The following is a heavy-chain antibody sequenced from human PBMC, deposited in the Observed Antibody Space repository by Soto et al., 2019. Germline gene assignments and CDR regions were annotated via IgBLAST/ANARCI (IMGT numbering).Heavy chain of an antibody. CDR3: ARDLRCCGLDV. Sequence: SETLSLTFNVSCASMMSYSWTWMRLSPGKGLEWIGDIFYSGSINLNPSLRSRLSISIDTSKNKFSLMLKSVTAADTAVYYCARDLRCCGLDVWGQGTTVTVSS. V-gene: IGHV4-59*01. CDR1: CASMMSYS. J-gene: IGHJ6*02. D-gene: IGHD3-9*01. CDR2: IFYSGSI.